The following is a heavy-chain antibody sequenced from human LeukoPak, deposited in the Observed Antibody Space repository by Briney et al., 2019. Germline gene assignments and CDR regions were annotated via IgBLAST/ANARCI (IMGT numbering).Heavy chain of an antibody. Sequence: SETLSLTCAVYGGSFSGYYWSWIRQPPGKGLEWIGEINHSGSTNYNPSLKSRVTISVDTSKNQFSLKLSSVTAADTALYYCARCPAMVRGVITRVFDYWGQGTLVTVSS. J-gene: IGHJ4*02. CDR3: ARCPAMVRGVITRVFDY. D-gene: IGHD3-10*01. CDR2: INHSGST. CDR1: GGSFSGYY. V-gene: IGHV4-34*01.